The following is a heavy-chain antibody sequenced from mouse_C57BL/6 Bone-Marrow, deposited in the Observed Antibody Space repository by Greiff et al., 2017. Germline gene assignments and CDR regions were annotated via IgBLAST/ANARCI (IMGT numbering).Heavy chain of an antibody. CDR1: GYTFTSYW. V-gene: IGHV1-55*01. CDR2: IYPGSGST. Sequence: QVQLQQPGAELVKPGASVKMSCKASGYTFTSYWITWVKQRPGQGLEWIGDIYPGSGSTNYNEKFKSKATLTVDTSSSTAYMQLSSLTSEDSAVYYRAIYYGNYRAMDYWGQGTSVTVSS. J-gene: IGHJ4*01. D-gene: IGHD2-1*01. CDR3: AIYYGNYRAMDY.